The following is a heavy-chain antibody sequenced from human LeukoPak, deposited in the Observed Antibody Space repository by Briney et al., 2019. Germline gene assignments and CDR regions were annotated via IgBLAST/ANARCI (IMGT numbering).Heavy chain of an antibody. CDR3: ARVFDSGSQAYFYYMDV. CDR2: IYSRGST. D-gene: IGHD3-10*01. J-gene: IGHJ6*03. CDR1: GGSIRGYY. V-gene: IGHV4-59*01. Sequence: KPSETLSLTCNVSGGSIRGYYWSWIRQPPGKGLEWIGYIYSRGSTNYNPSLKSRVTMSVDTSKNQFSLKVSSVTAADTAVYYYARVFDSGSQAYFYYMDVWGKGTTVTIFS.